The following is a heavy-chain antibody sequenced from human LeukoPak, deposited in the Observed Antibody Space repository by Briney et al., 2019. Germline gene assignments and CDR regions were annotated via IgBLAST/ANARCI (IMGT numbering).Heavy chain of an antibody. CDR2: IYYSGST. CDR3: ARTWGWYYFDY. D-gene: IGHD6-19*01. Sequence: PSETLSLTCTVSGGSISSYYWSRVRQPPGKGLEWIGYIYYSGSTNYNPSLKSRVTISVDTSKNQFSLKLSSVTAADTAVYYCARTWGWYYFDYWGQGTLVTVSS. V-gene: IGHV4-59*01. J-gene: IGHJ4*02. CDR1: GGSISSYY.